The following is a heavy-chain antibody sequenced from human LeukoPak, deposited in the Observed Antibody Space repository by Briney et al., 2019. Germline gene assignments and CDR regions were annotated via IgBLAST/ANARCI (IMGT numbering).Heavy chain of an antibody. CDR1: GFTFSSYG. D-gene: IGHD3-10*01. V-gene: IGHV3-30*03. Sequence: GGSLRLSCAASGFTFSSYGMHWVRQAPGKGLEWVAVISYDGSNKYYADSVKGRSTISRGNSKNTLYLQMNSLRAEDTAVYYCATSGSMVRGVTTDYWGQGTLVTVSS. CDR2: ISYDGSNK. J-gene: IGHJ4*02. CDR3: ATSGSMVRGVTTDY.